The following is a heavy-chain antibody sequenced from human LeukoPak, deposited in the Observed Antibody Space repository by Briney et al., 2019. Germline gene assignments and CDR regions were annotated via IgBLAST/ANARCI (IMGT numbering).Heavy chain of an antibody. J-gene: IGHJ6*02. CDR1: GFTFSSYA. V-gene: IGHV3-23*01. D-gene: IGHD5-12*01. Sequence: GGSLRLSCAASGFTFSSYAMSWVRQAPGKGLEWVSAISGSGGSTYYADSVKGRFTISRDNSKNTLYLQMNSLRAEDTAVYYCAKGGGYDSGYYGMDVWGQGTTVTVSS. CDR3: AKGGGYDSGYYGMDV. CDR2: ISGSGGST.